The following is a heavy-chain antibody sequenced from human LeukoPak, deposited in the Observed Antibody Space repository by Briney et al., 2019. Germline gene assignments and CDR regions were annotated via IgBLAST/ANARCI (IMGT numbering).Heavy chain of an antibody. CDR2: IIPIFGTA. Sequence: SVKVSCKASGGTFSSYAISWVRQAPGQGLEWTGGIIPIFGTANYAQKFQGRVTITADESTSTAYMELSSLRSEDTAVYYCARSFWSGYYIIQNWFDPWGQGTLVTVSS. CDR3: ARSFWSGYYIIQNWFDP. V-gene: IGHV1-69*13. CDR1: GGTFSSYA. J-gene: IGHJ5*02. D-gene: IGHD3-3*01.